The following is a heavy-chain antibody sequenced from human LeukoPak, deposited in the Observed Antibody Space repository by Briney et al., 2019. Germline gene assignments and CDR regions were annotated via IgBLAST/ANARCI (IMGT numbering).Heavy chain of an antibody. CDR1: GYTFTGYY. Sequence: ASVKVSCKASGYTFTGYYMHWVRQAPGQGLEWMGWINPNSGGTNYAQKFQGWVTMTRDTSISTAYMELSRLRSDDTAVYYCARAEYSSSWYGGYFQHWGQGTLVTVSS. D-gene: IGHD6-13*01. V-gene: IGHV1-2*04. CDR2: INPNSGGT. CDR3: ARAEYSSSWYGGYFQH. J-gene: IGHJ1*01.